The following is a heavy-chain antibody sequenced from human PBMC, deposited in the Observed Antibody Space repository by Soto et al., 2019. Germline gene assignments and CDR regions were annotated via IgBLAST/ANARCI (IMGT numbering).Heavy chain of an antibody. Sequence: PGGSLRLSCAASGFTFSSYWMSWVRQAPGKGLEWVANIKQDGSEKYYVDSVKGRFTISRDNAKNSLYLQMNSLRAEDTAVYYCARTVYYDILTGYYYYYYYMDVWGKGTTVTVSS. CDR3: ARTVYYDILTGYYYYYYYMDV. CDR2: IKQDGSEK. J-gene: IGHJ6*03. V-gene: IGHV3-7*01. CDR1: GFTFSSYW. D-gene: IGHD3-9*01.